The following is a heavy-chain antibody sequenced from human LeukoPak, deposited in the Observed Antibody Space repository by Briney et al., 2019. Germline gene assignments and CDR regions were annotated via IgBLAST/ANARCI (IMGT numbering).Heavy chain of an antibody. CDR3: ARVPVGITDYDSSGLYWYFDL. J-gene: IGHJ2*01. V-gene: IGHV1-46*01. CDR2: INPSGGST. CDR1: GYTFTGYY. D-gene: IGHD3-22*01. Sequence: ASVKVSCKASGYTFTGYYMHWVRQAPGQGLEWMGIINPSGGSTSYAQKFQGRVTMTRDMSTSTVYMELSSLRSEDTAVYYCARVPVGITDYDSSGLYWYFDLWGRGTLVTVSS.